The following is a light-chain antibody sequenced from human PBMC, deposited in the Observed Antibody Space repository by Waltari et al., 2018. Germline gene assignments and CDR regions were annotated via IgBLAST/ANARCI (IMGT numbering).Light chain of an antibody. Sequence: QSALTQPASVSGSPGPSITISCTGTSSDVGGYNYVSWYQQDPGKAPKLMIYDVSNRPSGVSNRFSGSKSGNTASLTISGLQAEDEADYYCSSYTSSSTLFVFGTGTKVTVL. CDR1: SSDVGGYNY. CDR2: DVS. J-gene: IGLJ1*01. CDR3: SSYTSSSTLFV. V-gene: IGLV2-14*01.